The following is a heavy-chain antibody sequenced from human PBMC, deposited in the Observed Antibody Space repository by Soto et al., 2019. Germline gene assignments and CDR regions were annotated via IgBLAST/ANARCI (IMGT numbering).Heavy chain of an antibody. D-gene: IGHD2-15*01. V-gene: IGHV3-33*08. CDR2: IWYDGSNK. J-gene: IGHJ6*02. CDR1: GFTFSSYG. CDR3: VRESGGYCSGGSCYSDYYGMDV. Sequence: VQLLESGGGLVQPGGSLRLSCAASGFTFSSYGMHWVRQAPGKGLEWVAVIWYDGSNKYYADSVKGRFTISRDNSKNTLYLQMNSLRAEDTAVYYCVRESGGYCSGGSCYSDYYGMDVWGQGTTVTVSS.